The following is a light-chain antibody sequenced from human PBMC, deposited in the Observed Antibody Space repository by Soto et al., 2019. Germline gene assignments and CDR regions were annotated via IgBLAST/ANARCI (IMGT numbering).Light chain of an antibody. J-gene: IGLJ1*01. Sequence: QSVLAQPRSVSGSPGQSVTISCTGTSSDVGGYNYVSWYQQHPGQAPKLMIYDVTKRPSGVPDRFSGSKSGNTASLTISGLQAEDEADYYCCSYAGSYTFYVFGTGTKVTV. V-gene: IGLV2-11*01. CDR2: DVT. CDR3: CSYAGSYTFYV. CDR1: SSDVGGYNY.